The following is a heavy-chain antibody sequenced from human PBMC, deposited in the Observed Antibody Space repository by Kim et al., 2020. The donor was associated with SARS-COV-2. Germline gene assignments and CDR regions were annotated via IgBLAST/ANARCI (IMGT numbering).Heavy chain of an antibody. Sequence: SGSTNYNPSLKSRVTISVDTSKNQFSLKLSSVTAADTAVYYCARGLLGSYWGQGTLVTVSS. V-gene: IGHV4-59*09. CDR2: SGST. CDR3: ARGLLGSY. J-gene: IGHJ4*02. D-gene: IGHD3-10*01.